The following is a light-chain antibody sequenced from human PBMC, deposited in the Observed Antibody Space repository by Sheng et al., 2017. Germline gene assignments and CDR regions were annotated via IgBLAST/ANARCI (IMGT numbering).Light chain of an antibody. V-gene: IGKV3-20*01. CDR3: QQYARSPLT. CDR1: ESVGRNY. J-gene: IGKJ4*01. Sequence: EIVLTQSPGTLSLSPGERATLSCRASESVGRNYLMWYQQKPGQAPRLLIYGASSRATGIPDRFSGSGSGTDFTLTISRLEPEDFAVYYCQQYARSPLTFGGGTKVEIK. CDR2: GAS.